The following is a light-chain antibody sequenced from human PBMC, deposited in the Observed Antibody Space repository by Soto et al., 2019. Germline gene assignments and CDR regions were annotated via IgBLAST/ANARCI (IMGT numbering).Light chain of an antibody. CDR1: QSVSSY. J-gene: IGKJ4*01. Sequence: EIVLPQSPATLSLSPGERATLSCRASQSVSSYLAWYQQKPGQAPRLLIYDTSNRATGIPARFSGSGSGTDFTLIISSLEPEDFAVYYCQQRANWPLTFGGGTKVDIK. CDR2: DTS. V-gene: IGKV3-11*01. CDR3: QQRANWPLT.